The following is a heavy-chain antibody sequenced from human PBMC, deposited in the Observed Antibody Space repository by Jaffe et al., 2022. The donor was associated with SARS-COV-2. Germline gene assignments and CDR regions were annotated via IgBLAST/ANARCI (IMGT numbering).Heavy chain of an antibody. D-gene: IGHD3-3*01. J-gene: IGHJ6*02. Sequence: EVQLVESGGVVVQPGGSLRLSCAASGFTFADYTMHWVRQLPGKGLQWVSLIRWDGTSTYYADSVKGRFTISRDNSRNSLYLQMNSLRTEDTAFYYCAKDRYDAPYYYYGMDVWGQGTTVTVSS. CDR3: AKDRYDAPYYYYGMDV. CDR1: GFTFADYT. CDR2: IRWDGTST. V-gene: IGHV3-43*01.